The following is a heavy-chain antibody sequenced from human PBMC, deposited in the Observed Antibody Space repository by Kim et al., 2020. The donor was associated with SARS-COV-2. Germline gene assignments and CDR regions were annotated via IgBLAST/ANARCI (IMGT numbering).Heavy chain of an antibody. J-gene: IGHJ4*02. CDR3: ARQQGSGSYGY. D-gene: IGHD3-10*01. V-gene: IGHV4-39*01. Sequence: SYNPALKSRVTISVDTSKNQFSLKLSAVTAADTAVYYCARQQGSGSYGYWGQGTLVTVSS.